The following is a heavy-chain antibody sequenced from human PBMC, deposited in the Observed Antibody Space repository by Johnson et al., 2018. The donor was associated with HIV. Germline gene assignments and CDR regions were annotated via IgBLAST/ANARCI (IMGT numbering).Heavy chain of an antibody. Sequence: QVQLVESGGGVVQPGGSLRLSCAASGFTFSSYGMHWVRQAPGKGLEWVAFIQYDGSNKYYADSVKGRFTISRDNSKNTLYLQMNSLRADDTAVYYCAREGDYYDSSGYWAAFDIWGQGTMVTVSS. D-gene: IGHD3-22*01. V-gene: IGHV3-30*02. J-gene: IGHJ3*02. CDR2: IQYDGSNK. CDR3: AREGDYYDSSGYWAAFDI. CDR1: GFTFSSYG.